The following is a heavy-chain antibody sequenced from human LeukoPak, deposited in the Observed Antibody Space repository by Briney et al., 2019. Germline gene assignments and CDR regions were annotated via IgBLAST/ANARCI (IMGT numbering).Heavy chain of an antibody. CDR2: ISGSSEYI. V-gene: IGHV3-11*05. J-gene: IGHJ4*02. CDR3: ARVAVITAAGTYDY. Sequence: GGSLRLSCAVSGFTVNSNYMTWIRQAPGKGLEWVSYISGSSEYIHYADSVKGRFTISRDTAKNSLYLQMNSLRAEDTAVYYCARVAVITAAGTYDYWGQGTLVTVSS. D-gene: IGHD6-13*01. CDR1: GFTVNSNY.